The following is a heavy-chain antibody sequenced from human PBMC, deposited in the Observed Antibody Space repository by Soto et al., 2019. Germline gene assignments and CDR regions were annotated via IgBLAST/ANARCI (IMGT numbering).Heavy chain of an antibody. CDR2: IIPIFGTA. D-gene: IGHD1-26*01. CDR3: ARRSLVGATPGYFDY. CDR1: RHLQQLC. Sequence: GASVKGLLQGFWRHLQQLCYQLGATGPGQGLEWMGGIIPIFGTANYAQKFQGRVTITADESTSTAYMELSSLRSEDTAVYYCARRSLVGATPGYFDYWGQGTLVTVSS. V-gene: IGHV1-69*13. J-gene: IGHJ4*02.